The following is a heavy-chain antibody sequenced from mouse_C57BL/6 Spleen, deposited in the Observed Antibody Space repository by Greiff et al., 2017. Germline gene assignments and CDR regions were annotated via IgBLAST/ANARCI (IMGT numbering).Heavy chain of an antibody. CDR1: GYTFTDYY. D-gene: IGHD2-4*01. V-gene: IGHV1-77*01. CDR3: ARPLFYDYDEYYFDY. Sequence: VQLQQSGAELVKPGASVKISCKASGYTFTDYYINWVKQRPGQGLEWIGKIGPGSGSTYYNEKFKGKATLTADKSSSTAYMQLSSLTSEDSAVXFCARPLFYDYDEYYFDYGGKGTSLTVSS. J-gene: IGHJ2*02. CDR2: IGPGSGST.